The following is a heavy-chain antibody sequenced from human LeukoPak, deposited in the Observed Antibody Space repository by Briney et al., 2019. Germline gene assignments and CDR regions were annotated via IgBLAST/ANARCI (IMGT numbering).Heavy chain of an antibody. D-gene: IGHD4-23*01. J-gene: IGHJ4*02. CDR2: ISSSSTYI. CDR1: GFIFSSFT. CDR3: ARDGYGANSADY. V-gene: IGHV3-21*01. Sequence: GGSLRLSCTASGFIFSSFTMNWVRQAPGKGLEWISSISSSSTYIYYADSVKGRFTVSRDNAKNSLYLQMSSLGAEDTAVYYCARDGYGANSADYWGQGTLVTVSS.